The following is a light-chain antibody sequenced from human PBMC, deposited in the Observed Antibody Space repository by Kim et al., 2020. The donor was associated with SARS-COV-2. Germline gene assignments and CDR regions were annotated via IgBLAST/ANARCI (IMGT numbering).Light chain of an antibody. V-gene: IGLV3-19*01. CDR2: GRN. Sequence: SSELTQDPAVSVALGQTVRITCQGDSLRTYYASWYQQKPGQAPILVFYGRNNRPSGIPDRFSGSSFGNTASLTVTGAQAVDEADYYCNSRDNSGDHVVFGGGTQLTVL. CDR1: SLRTYY. J-gene: IGLJ3*02. CDR3: NSRDNSGDHVV.